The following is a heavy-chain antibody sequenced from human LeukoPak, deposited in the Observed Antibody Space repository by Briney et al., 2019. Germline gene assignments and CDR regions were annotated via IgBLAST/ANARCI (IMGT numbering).Heavy chain of an antibody. CDR3: ARLRRSRLAEFDY. J-gene: IGHJ4*02. D-gene: IGHD3-3*02. CDR2: ISHSGST. Sequence: SETLSLTCAVSGYSISSGYYWGWIRQPPGKGLKWIGSISHSGSTYYNPSLKSRVTISVDTSKNQFSLKLSSLTAADTAVYYCARLRRSRLAEFDYWGQGTLVTVSS. CDR1: GYSISSGYY. V-gene: IGHV4-38-2*01.